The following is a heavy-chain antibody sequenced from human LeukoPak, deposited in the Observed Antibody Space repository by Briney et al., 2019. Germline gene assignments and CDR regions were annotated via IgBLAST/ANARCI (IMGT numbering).Heavy chain of an antibody. J-gene: IGHJ4*02. Sequence: SETLSLTCTVSGYSISSGYYWGWIRPPPGKGLEWIGSIYHSGSTYYIPSLKSRVTISVDTSKNQFSLKLSSVTAADTAVYYCARSSEMAAIWGLYFDYWGQGTLVTVSS. V-gene: IGHV4-38-2*02. CDR1: GYSISSGYY. D-gene: IGHD5-24*01. CDR2: IYHSGST. CDR3: ARSSEMAAIWGLYFDY.